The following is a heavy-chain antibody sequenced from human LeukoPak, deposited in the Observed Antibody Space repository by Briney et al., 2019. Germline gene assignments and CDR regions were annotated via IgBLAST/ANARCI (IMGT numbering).Heavy chain of an antibody. CDR1: GFTFNNYG. Sequence: PGGSLRLSCIASGFTFNNYGMHWVRQAPGKGLEWVAVKSYDGSDQHYVDSVRGRFTISRDNSKNTLYLQMNSLRPEDTAVYYCARDEDYYDSSGSHGVFDYWGQGTLVTVSS. CDR2: KSYDGSDQ. V-gene: IGHV3-30*03. J-gene: IGHJ4*02. CDR3: ARDEDYYDSSGSHGVFDY. D-gene: IGHD3-22*01.